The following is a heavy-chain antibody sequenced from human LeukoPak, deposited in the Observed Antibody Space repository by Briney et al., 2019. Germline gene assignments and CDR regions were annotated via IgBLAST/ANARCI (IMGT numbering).Heavy chain of an antibody. CDR2: IKQDGSEK. D-gene: IGHD6-19*01. Sequence: GGSLRLSCAASGFTFSNFWMTWVRQAPGKGLEWVANIKQDGSEKYYADSVKGRFTVSRDNAKNSLYLQMNSLRAEDTAIYYCARAPEWLIFDYWGQGTLVTVSS. CDR1: GFTFSNFW. J-gene: IGHJ4*02. V-gene: IGHV3-7*05. CDR3: ARAPEWLIFDY.